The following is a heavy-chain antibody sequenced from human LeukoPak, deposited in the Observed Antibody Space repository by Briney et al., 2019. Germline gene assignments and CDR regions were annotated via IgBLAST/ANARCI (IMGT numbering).Heavy chain of an antibody. CDR2: VKSKTDGGTT. D-gene: IGHD2-21*02. CDR1: GFTFSDAW. V-gene: IGHV3-15*01. J-gene: IGHJ4*02. CDR3: TTDSNCAGDCYPASFDY. Sequence: GGSLRLSCAASGFTFSDAWMSWVRQAPGKGLEWVGRVKSKTDGGTTDFAAPVKGRLTISREDSKNTLYLQVNRLKTEDTAVYYCTTDSNCAGDCYPASFDYWGQGTLVTVSS.